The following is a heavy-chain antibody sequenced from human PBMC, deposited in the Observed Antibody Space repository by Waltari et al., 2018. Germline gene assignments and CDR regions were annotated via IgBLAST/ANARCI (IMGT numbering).Heavy chain of an antibody. D-gene: IGHD6-19*01. J-gene: IGHJ4*02. CDR2: ISSSGRNI. V-gene: IGHV3-11*04. CDR1: GFTFNNYY. CDR3: ARGKQWLAFDY. Sequence: QVQLVESGGDLVSPGGSLRLSCAVSGFTFNNYYMSWIRQAPGKGLEWVSYISSSGRNIYYTDSVKGRFNISRDNARNSLSLQMNSLRVEDTAVYYCARGKQWLAFDYWGPGTLVTVSP.